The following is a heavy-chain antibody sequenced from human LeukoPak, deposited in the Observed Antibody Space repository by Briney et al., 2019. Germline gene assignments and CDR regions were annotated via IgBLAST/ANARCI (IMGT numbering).Heavy chain of an antibody. V-gene: IGHV3-30*18. CDR2: ISYDGSNK. Sequence: GRSLRLSCAASGFTFSSYGMHWVRQAPGKGLEWVAVISYDGSNKYYADSVKGRFTISRDNSKNTLYLQMNSLRAEDTAVYYCAKVLLWFGEFYDAFDIWGQGTMVTVSS. D-gene: IGHD3-10*01. CDR1: GFTFSSYG. CDR3: AKVLLWFGEFYDAFDI. J-gene: IGHJ3*02.